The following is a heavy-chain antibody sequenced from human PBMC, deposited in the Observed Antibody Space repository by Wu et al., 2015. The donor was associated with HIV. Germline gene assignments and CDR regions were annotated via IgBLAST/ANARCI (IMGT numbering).Heavy chain of an antibody. CDR2: INPKSGGT. CDR3: ASRGQQLVPPTFSDYYGMDI. V-gene: IGHV1-2*02. J-gene: IGHJ6*02. Sequence: QVQLVQSGAEVKKPGSSVKVSCKASGGTFTSHAINWVRQAPGQGLEWMGWINPKSGGTIYAQKFQGRVTMTRDTSISTAYMELRRLRSDDTAVYYCASRGQQLVPPTFSDYYGMDIWGQGTTVTVSS. CDR1: GGTFTSHA. D-gene: IGHD6-13*01.